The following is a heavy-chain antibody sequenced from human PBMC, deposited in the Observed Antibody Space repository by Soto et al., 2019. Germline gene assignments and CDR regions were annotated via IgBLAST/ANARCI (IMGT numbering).Heavy chain of an antibody. CDR2: ISGSGGST. J-gene: IGHJ3*02. D-gene: IGHD1-1*01. Sequence: SLRLSCSASVFTFSSYAMSWVRHSPVKGLEWVSAISGSGGSTYYADSVKGRFTISRDNSKNTLYLQMNSLRAEDTAVYYCAKDYRTTGTLAFDIWGQGTMVTVSS. CDR3: AKDYRTTGTLAFDI. CDR1: VFTFSSYA. V-gene: IGHV3-23*01.